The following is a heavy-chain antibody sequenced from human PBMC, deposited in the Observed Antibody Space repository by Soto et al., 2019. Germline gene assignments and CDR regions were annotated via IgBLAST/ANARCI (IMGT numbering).Heavy chain of an antibody. V-gene: IGHV3-23*01. CDR1: GFTFNIYA. D-gene: IGHD3-22*01. CDR3: AKDRYLDHDSRGYLFDN. Sequence: EVQLLESGGDLIQPGGSLRLSCAASGFTFNIYAMAWVRQAPGKGLEWVSAISRYGDVTYYADSVVGRFTISRDNSKNALYLQMNSLRAEDTALYYCAKDRYLDHDSRGYLFDNWGQGTLVTVSS. J-gene: IGHJ4*02. CDR2: ISRYGDVT.